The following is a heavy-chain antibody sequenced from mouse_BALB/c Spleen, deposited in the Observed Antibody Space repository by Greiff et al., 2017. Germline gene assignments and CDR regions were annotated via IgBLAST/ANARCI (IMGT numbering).Heavy chain of an antibody. Sequence: EVQRVESGAELVKPGASVKLSCTASGFNIKDTYMHWVKQRPEQGLEWIGRIDPANGNTKYDPKFQGKATITADTSSNTAYLQLSSLTSEDTAVYYCANWDDAMDYWGQGTSVTVSS. V-gene: IGHV14-3*02. CDR3: ANWDDAMDY. D-gene: IGHD4-1*01. CDR2: IDPANGNT. J-gene: IGHJ4*01. CDR1: GFNIKDTY.